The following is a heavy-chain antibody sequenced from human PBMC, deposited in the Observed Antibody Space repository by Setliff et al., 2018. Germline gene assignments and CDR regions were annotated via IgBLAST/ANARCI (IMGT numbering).Heavy chain of an antibody. D-gene: IGHD3-22*01. CDR1: GGTFSSYA. J-gene: IGHJ4*02. CDR3: ARERGIVELELDSPEYYYDSSGHYDY. Sequence: GASVKVSCKASGGTFSSYAISWVRQAPGQGLEWMGGIIPIFGTANYAQKFQGRVTITADEATSTAYMEMSILRSEDTAVYYCARERGIVELELDSPEYYYDSSGHYDYWGQGTLVTVSS. CDR2: IIPIFGTA. V-gene: IGHV1-69*13.